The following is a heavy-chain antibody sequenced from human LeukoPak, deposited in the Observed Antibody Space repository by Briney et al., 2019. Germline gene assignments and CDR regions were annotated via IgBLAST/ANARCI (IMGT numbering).Heavy chain of an antibody. Sequence: PSETLSLTCSVSGSVSSSIHYWGWIRQPPGKGLEWIAHIYYSGSTYYNPSLKSRVTISLDSSNNHFSLKLGSVTAADTAMYYCAKYGLLNSSEMNGFDIWGQGTMVTVSA. CDR3: AKYGLLNSSEMNGFDI. CDR2: IYYSGST. V-gene: IGHV4-39*07. D-gene: IGHD5-24*01. CDR1: GSVSSSIHY. J-gene: IGHJ3*02.